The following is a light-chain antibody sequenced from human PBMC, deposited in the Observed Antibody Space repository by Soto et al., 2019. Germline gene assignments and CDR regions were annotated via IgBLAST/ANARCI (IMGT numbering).Light chain of an antibody. Sequence: DIQMTQSPSSLSASVGDRVTITCRASQDIRNNLGWYQQEPGKAPKCLQGGVPSRFSGSGSGTEFTLTISSLQTEDFATYYCLQHNAYPWTFGQGTKVDIK. J-gene: IGKJ1*01. CDR3: LQHNAYPWT. V-gene: IGKV1-17*01. CDR1: QDIRNN.